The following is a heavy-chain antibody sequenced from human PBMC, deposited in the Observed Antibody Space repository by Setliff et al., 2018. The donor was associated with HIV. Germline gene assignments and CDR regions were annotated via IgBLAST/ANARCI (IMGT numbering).Heavy chain of an antibody. D-gene: IGHD3-10*01. V-gene: IGHV3-73*01. J-gene: IGHJ4*02. CDR2: IRTKTNSDAT. CDR3: TVGAAPFDY. Sequence: PGGSLRLSCAGSGLTFSGSAVHWVRQASGKGLEWVGRIRTKTNSDATAYAASVTGRFTVSRDDSKNMAYLQMNSLIIEDTAVYYCTVGAAPFDYWGQGTLVTVSS. CDR1: GLTFSGSA.